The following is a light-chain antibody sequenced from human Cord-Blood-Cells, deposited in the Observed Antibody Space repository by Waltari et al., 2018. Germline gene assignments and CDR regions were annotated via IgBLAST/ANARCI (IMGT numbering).Light chain of an antibody. CDR3: SSYTSSSTYV. CDR1: SSDAGGYNY. Sequence: QSALTQPASVSASPGQSITISCTGTSSDAGGYNYVSWYQQHPGKAPKLMIYEVSNRPSGVSNRFSGSKSGNTASLTISGLQAEDEADYYCSSYTSSSTYVFGTGTKVTVL. CDR2: EVS. J-gene: IGLJ1*01. V-gene: IGLV2-14*01.